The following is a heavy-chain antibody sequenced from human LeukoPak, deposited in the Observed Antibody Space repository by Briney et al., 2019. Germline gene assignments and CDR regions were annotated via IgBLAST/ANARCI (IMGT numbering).Heavy chain of an antibody. Sequence: PGRSLRLSCAASGFTFDDYAMHWVRQAPGKGLEWVSGISWNSGSIGYADSVKGRFTISRDNAKNSLYLQMNSLRAEDTALYYCAKDIAAAADSYYYGMDVWGQRTTVTVSS. V-gene: IGHV3-9*01. CDR2: ISWNSGSI. J-gene: IGHJ6*02. D-gene: IGHD6-13*01. CDR1: GFTFDDYA. CDR3: AKDIAAAADSYYYGMDV.